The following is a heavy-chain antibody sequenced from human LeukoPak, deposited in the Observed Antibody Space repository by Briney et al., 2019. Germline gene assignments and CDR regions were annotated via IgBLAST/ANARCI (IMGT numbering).Heavy chain of an antibody. CDR3: ACRPRSDSYYGVFDY. J-gene: IGHJ4*02. V-gene: IGHV3-7*01. D-gene: IGHD3-22*01. CDR2: IKKDGSEK. CDR1: GFTFSSHW. Sequence: GSLRLSCDASGFTFSSHWMTWVRQAPGKGLEWVANIKKDGSEKYYVDSVKGRFTISRDNAKNSLYLQMNSLRVEDTAVYYCACRPRSDSYYGVFDYWGQGTEVTVSS.